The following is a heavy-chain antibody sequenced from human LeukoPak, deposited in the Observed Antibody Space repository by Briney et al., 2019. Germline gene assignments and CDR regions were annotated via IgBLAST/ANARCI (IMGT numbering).Heavy chain of an antibody. CDR2: ISHSGST. J-gene: IGHJ6*03. CDR1: GGSFSGYY. CDR3: ARLGGGGYFDWLSLTGYYYYMDV. Sequence: PSETLSLTCAVYGGSFSGYYWSWIRQPPGKGLEWIGEISHSGSTNYNPSLKSRVTISVDTSKNQFSLKLSSVTAADTAVYYCARLGGGGYFDWLSLTGYYYYMDVWGKGTTVTVSS. D-gene: IGHD3-9*01. V-gene: IGHV4-34*01.